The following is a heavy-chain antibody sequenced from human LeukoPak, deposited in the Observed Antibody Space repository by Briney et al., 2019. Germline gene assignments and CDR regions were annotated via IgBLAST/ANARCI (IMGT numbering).Heavy chain of an antibody. CDR1: GGSISSYY. CDR3: ARDGYSGYDGSFDY. CDR2: TYYSGST. D-gene: IGHD5-12*01. V-gene: IGHV4-59*01. J-gene: IGHJ4*02. Sequence: PSETLSLTCTVSGGSISSYYWSWIRQPPGKGLEWIGYTYYSGSTNYNPSLKSRVTISVDTSKNQFSLKLSSVTAADTAVYYCARDGYSGYDGSFDYWGQGTLVTVSS.